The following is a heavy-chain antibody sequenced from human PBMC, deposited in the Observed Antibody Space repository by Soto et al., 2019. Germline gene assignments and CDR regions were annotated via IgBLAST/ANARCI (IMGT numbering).Heavy chain of an antibody. CDR1: GYTFTGYY. J-gene: IGHJ4*02. CDR3: ARDKEDGYRIFDY. D-gene: IGHD5-12*01. V-gene: IGHV1-2*04. CDR2: INPNSGGT. Sequence: ASVKVSCKASGYTFTGYYMHWVRQAPGQGLEWMGWINPNSGGTNYAQKFQGWVTMTRDTSISTAYMELSRLRSDDTAVYYGARDKEDGYRIFDYWGQGTLVTLSS.